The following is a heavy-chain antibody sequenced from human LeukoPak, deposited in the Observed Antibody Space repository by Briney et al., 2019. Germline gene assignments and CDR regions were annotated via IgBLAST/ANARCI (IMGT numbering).Heavy chain of an antibody. J-gene: IGHJ4*02. CDR1: GGSFSGYY. CDR2: INHSGST. CDR3: ASRLVAAELDSSGYPFDY. D-gene: IGHD3-22*01. V-gene: IGHV4-34*01. Sequence: PSETLSLTCAVYGGSFSGYYWSWIRQPPGKGLEWIGEINHSGSTNYNPSLKSRVTISVDTSKNQFSLKLSSVTAADTAVYYCASRLVAAELDSSGYPFDYWGQGTLVTVSS.